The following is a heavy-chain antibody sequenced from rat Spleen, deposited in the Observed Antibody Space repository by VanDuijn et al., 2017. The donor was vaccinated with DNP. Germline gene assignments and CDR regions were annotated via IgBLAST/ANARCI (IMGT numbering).Heavy chain of an antibody. Sequence: EVQLVESGGGLVQPGRSLKLSCAASGFTFSDYYMAWVRQAPKKGLEWVASISYEGSSTYYGDSVKGRFTISRDNAKSTLYLQMNSLRSEDTATYYCARHVTTVGSPYWYFDCWGPGTMVTVSS. CDR2: ISYEGSST. J-gene: IGHJ1*01. V-gene: IGHV5-22*01. D-gene: IGHD1-1*01. CDR1: GFTFSDYY. CDR3: ARHVTTVGSPYWYFDC.